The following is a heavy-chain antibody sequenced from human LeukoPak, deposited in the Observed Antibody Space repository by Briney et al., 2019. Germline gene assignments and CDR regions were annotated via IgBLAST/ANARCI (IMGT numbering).Heavy chain of an antibody. CDR1: GFTFSSYW. CDR3: ARDVGFIAAAGTFNY. V-gene: IGHV3-7*03. Sequence: PGGSLRLSCAASGFTFSSYWMSWVRQAPGKGLEWVANIKQDGSEKYYVDSVKGRLTISRDNAKNSLYLQMNSLRAEDTAVYYCARDVGFIAAAGTFNYWGQGTLVTVSS. CDR2: IKQDGSEK. J-gene: IGHJ4*02. D-gene: IGHD6-13*01.